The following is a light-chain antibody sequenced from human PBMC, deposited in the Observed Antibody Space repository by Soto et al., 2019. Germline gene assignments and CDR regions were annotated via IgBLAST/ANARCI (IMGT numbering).Light chain of an antibody. CDR3: QQYNSYSGT. CDR1: QSVGNN. V-gene: IGKV3-15*01. J-gene: IGKJ1*01. CDR2: GGA. Sequence: EIVMTQSPATLSVSPGERATLSCRASQSVGNNLVWYQQKRGRAPRVLIYGGATRATGIPARFSGSGSGTEFTLTINSLQSEDFATYYCQQYNSYSGTFGQGTKVEIK.